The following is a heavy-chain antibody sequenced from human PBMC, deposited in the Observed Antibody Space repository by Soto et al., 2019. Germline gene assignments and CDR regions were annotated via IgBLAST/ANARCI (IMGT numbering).Heavy chain of an antibody. D-gene: IGHD4-17*01. Sequence: SETLSLTCTVYGGSFSGYYWSWIRQPPGKGLEWIGEINHSGSTNYNPSLKSRVTISVDTSKNQFSLKLSSVTAADTAVYYCARVHETTDFDYWGQGTLVTVSS. J-gene: IGHJ4*02. V-gene: IGHV4-34*01. CDR2: INHSGST. CDR3: ARVHETTDFDY. CDR1: GGSFSGYY.